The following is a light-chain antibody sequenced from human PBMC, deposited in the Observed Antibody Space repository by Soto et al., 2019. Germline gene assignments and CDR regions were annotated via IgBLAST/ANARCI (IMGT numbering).Light chain of an antibody. CDR3: ALYMGSGIWV. CDR2: STN. V-gene: IGLV8-61*01. CDR1: SGSVSTSYY. Sequence: QTVVTQEPSFSVSPGRTVTLTCGLSSGSVSTSYYSSWYQQTPGQAPRTLIYSTNTRSSGVPDRFSCSILGNKAALTITGAQSDDEADYYCALYMGSGIWVFGGGTKLTVL. J-gene: IGLJ3*02.